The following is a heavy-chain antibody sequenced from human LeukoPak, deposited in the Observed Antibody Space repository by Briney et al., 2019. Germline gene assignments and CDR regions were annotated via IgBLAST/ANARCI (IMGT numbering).Heavy chain of an antibody. J-gene: IGHJ5*02. CDR1: GFTVSSNY. D-gene: IGHD2-2*01. V-gene: IGHV3-53*01. CDR3: AKDPIPAATGANWFDP. Sequence: GGSLRLSCAASGFTVSSNYMSWVRQAPGKGLEWVSVIYSGGSTYYADSVKGRFTISRDNSKNTLYLQMNSLRAEDTAVYYCAKDPIPAATGANWFDPWGQGTLVTVSS. CDR2: IYSGGST.